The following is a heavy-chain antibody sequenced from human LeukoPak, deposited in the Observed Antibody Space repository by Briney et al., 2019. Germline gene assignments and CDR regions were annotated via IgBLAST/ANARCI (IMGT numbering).Heavy chain of an antibody. Sequence: GRSLRLSCAASGFTFSSYGMHWVRQAPGKGLGWVAVISYDGSNKYYADSVKGRFTISRDNAKNTLYLQMNSLRVEDTAVYYCAVKGGYNDLDAPFDYWGPGTLVTVSS. D-gene: IGHD5-12*01. CDR2: ISYDGSNK. J-gene: IGHJ4*02. CDR1: GFTFSSYG. V-gene: IGHV3-30*03. CDR3: AVKGGYNDLDAPFDY.